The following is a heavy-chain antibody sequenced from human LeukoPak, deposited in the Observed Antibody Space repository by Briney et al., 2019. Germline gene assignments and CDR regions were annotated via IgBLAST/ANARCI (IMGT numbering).Heavy chain of an antibody. Sequence: GGSLRLSCAASGFTFDDYAMHWVRQAPGKGLEWVSGISWNSGTIGYADSVKGRFTISRDNAKNSLYLQMNSLRAEDTAVYYCAKVKGGGSYYAYFDYWGQGTLVTVSS. CDR1: GFTFDDYA. CDR3: AKVKGGGSYYAYFDY. V-gene: IGHV3-9*01. J-gene: IGHJ4*02. D-gene: IGHD1-26*01. CDR2: ISWNSGTI.